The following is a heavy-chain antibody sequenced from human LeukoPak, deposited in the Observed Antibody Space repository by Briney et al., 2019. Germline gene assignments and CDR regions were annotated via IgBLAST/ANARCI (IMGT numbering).Heavy chain of an antibody. Sequence: RASVKVSCKASGGTFSSYAISWVRQAPGQGLEWMGGIIPIFGTANYAQKFQGRVTITADESTSTAYMELSSLRSEDTAVYYCARETPYSSGWYNWFDPWGQGTLVTVSS. CDR2: IIPIFGTA. CDR3: ARETPYSSGWYNWFDP. CDR1: GGTFSSYA. J-gene: IGHJ5*02. V-gene: IGHV1-69*13. D-gene: IGHD6-19*01.